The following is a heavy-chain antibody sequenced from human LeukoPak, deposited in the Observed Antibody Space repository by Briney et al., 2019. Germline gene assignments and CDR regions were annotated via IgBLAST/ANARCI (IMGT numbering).Heavy chain of an antibody. CDR1: GGSISSGGYS. CDR2: IYNSGST. Sequence: ASQTLSLTCAVSGGSISSGGYSWNWIRQPPGKGLEWIGYIYNSGSTSYNPSLKSRVTMSVDTSKNQFSLKLSSVTAADTAVYYCARRVVQLENWFDPWGQGTLVTVSS. V-gene: IGHV4-30-4*07. J-gene: IGHJ5*02. D-gene: IGHD1-1*01. CDR3: ARRVVQLENWFDP.